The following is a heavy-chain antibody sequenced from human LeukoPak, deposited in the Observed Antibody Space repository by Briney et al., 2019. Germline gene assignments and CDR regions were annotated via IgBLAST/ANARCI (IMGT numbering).Heavy chain of an antibody. CDR2: INRDGSRT. Sequence: GGSLRLACAASGFTFSTPWMHWVRHAPGKGLVWVSHINRDGSRTTYADSVKGRFTISRDNAKNTVYLQMNSLRAEDTALYFCVRSLTGTDDYWGQGTLVTVSS. D-gene: IGHD3-9*01. V-gene: IGHV3-74*01. CDR1: GFTFSTPW. J-gene: IGHJ4*02. CDR3: VRSLTGTDDY.